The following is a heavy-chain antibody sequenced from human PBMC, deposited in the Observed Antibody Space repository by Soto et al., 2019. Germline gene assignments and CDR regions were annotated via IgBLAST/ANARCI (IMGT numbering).Heavy chain of an antibody. V-gene: IGHV4-31*03. CDR1: GFSLTTTGVG. CDR3: ARAPLVSPPLFFDYYYGMDV. CDR2: IYYSGST. Sequence: KESGPTLVKPTQTLTLTCTFSGFSLTTTGVGVGWIRQHPGKGLEWIGYIYYSGSTYYNPSLKSRVTISVDTSKNQFSLKLSSVTAADTAVYYCARAPLVSPPLFFDYYYGMDVWGQGTTVTVSS. J-gene: IGHJ6*02. D-gene: IGHD3-3*01.